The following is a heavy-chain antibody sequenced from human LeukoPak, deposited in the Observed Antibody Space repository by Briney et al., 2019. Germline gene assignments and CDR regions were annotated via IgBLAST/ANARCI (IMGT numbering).Heavy chain of an antibody. CDR3: ARMAVVPAAVGLDY. J-gene: IGHJ4*02. D-gene: IGHD2-2*01. CDR2: INHSGST. CDR1: GGSFSDYY. Sequence: SETLSLTCAVYGGSFSDYYWSWIRQPPGKGLEWIGEINHSGSTNYNPSLKSRLTISVDTSKKQFSLKLSSVTAADTAVYYCARMAVVPAAVGLDYWGQGTLVTVSS. V-gene: IGHV4-34*01.